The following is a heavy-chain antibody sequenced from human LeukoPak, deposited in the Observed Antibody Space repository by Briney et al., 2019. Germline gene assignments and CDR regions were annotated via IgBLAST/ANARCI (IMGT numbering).Heavy chain of an antibody. J-gene: IGHJ4*02. CDR1: GVSISSGDYC. CDR3: ARRYTASPGERFDY. D-gene: IGHD1-1*01. Sequence: SETLSLTCTVSGVSISSGDYCWSWIRQHPGKGLEWIGYIYYSGSTYYTPSLKSRVTFSLDTSKNQFSLRLTSVTAADTAVYYCARRYTASPGERFDYWGQGSLVTVSS. CDR2: IYYSGST. V-gene: IGHV4-31*03.